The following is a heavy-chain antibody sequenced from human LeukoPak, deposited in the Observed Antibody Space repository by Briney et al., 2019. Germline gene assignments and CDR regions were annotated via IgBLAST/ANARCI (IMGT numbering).Heavy chain of an antibody. CDR3: ARGGHGDYGVGFWVDY. Sequence: PSETLSLTCTVSGGSISSYYWSWIRQPPGKGLEWIGYIYYSGSTNYNPSLKSRVTISVDTSKNQFSLKLSSVTAAGTAVYYCARGGHGDYGVGFWVDYWGQGALVTVSS. V-gene: IGHV4-59*01. CDR1: GGSISSYY. D-gene: IGHD4-17*01. J-gene: IGHJ4*02. CDR2: IYYSGST.